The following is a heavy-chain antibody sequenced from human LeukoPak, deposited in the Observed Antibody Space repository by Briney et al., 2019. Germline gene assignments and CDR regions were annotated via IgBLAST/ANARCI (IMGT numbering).Heavy chain of an antibody. CDR3: ARVEPAKSDDC. CDR2: IKQDGSEK. J-gene: IGHJ4*02. Sequence: GGSLRLSCAGTGFTFSSYWMSWVRQAPGKGLEWVANIKQDGSEKYYVDSVKGRFIISRDNAENSLSLQMNSLRADDTAVYYCARVEPAKSDDCWGQGTLVIVSS. D-gene: IGHD1-14*01. V-gene: IGHV3-7*01. CDR1: GFTFSSYW.